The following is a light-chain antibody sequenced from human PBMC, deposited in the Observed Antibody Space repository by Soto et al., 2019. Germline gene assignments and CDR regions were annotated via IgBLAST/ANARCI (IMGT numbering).Light chain of an antibody. Sequence: QSALTQPASVSGSPGQSITISCTGTSSDVGSYDLVSWYQHHPGTAPKLILYEVTKRPSGVSNRFSGSKSGNTASLTISGLQTEDDSHYCCCSYANGNTLLFGGGTKVTVL. V-gene: IGLV2-23*02. CDR3: CSYANGNTLL. J-gene: IGLJ2*01. CDR1: SSDVGSYDL. CDR2: EVT.